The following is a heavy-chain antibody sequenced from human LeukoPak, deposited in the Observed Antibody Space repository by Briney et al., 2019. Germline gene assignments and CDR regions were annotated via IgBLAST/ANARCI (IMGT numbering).Heavy chain of an antibody. V-gene: IGHV4-34*01. J-gene: IGHJ3*02. Sequence: KPSETLSLTCAVYSGSFSGYYWSWIRQPPGKGLEWIGEINHSGSTNYNPSLKSRVTISVDTSKNQFSLKLSSVTAADTAVYYCARLDGYVAFDIWGQGTMVTVSS. CDR3: ARLDGYVAFDI. CDR2: INHSGST. D-gene: IGHD5-24*01. CDR1: SGSFSGYY.